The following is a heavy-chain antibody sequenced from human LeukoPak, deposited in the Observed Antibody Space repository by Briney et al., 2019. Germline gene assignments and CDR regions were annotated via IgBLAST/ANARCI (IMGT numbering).Heavy chain of an antibody. CDR2: INPNSGGT. Sequence: ASVKVSCTASGYTFTGYYMHCVRQAPGQGLEWMGRINPNSGGTNYAQKFQGRVTMTRDTSISTAYMELSRLRSDDTAVYYGASEFLRWHDYWGQGTLVTVSS. CDR1: GYTFTGYY. J-gene: IGHJ4*02. CDR3: ASEFLRWHDY. D-gene: IGHD4-23*01. V-gene: IGHV1-2*06.